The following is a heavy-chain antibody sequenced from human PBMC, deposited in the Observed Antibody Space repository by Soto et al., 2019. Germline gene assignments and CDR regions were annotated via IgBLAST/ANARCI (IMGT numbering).Heavy chain of an antibody. V-gene: IGHV4-34*01. CDR3: ARAPKVSGSAQTRPDF. J-gene: IGHJ4*02. CDR1: SGSLSGYY. CDR2: ISPSGTT. Sequence: SETLSLTCSLYSGSLSGYYWSWIRQPPGKGLEWIGEISPSGTTNYSPSLKSRVSISVDTSKNQFSLNLTSLTAADTAVYYCARAPKVSGSAQTRPDFWGQGSLVTAPQ. D-gene: IGHD6-6*01.